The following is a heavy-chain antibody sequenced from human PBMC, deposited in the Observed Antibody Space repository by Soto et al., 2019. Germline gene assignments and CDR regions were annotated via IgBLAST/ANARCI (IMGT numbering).Heavy chain of an antibody. CDR3: ARDNGYGHFDS. D-gene: IGHD5-12*01. V-gene: IGHV4-31*03. Sequence: QVQLQESGPGLVKPSQNLSLTCTVSGASITSGRSYWHWIRQHPGKGLEWIGYMFYTGSTYYHPSLKSRVNISAYTSKNQFSLTLSSVTPADTAVYYCARDNGYGHFDSWGQGTLVTVSS. CDR2: MFYTGST. CDR1: GASITSGRSY. J-gene: IGHJ4*02.